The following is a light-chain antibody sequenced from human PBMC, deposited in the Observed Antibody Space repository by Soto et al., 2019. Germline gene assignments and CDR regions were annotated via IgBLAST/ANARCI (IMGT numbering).Light chain of an antibody. Sequence: EIVLTQSPGTVSLSPGEGATLSCRAGQSVSSSQLAWYQQKPGQAPRLLVYGASSRATGIPDRFSGSGSGTDFTLTISSLQPEDFATYSCQQSYSTTWTFGQGTKVDIK. CDR3: QQSYSTTWT. CDR2: GAS. CDR1: QSVSSSQ. J-gene: IGKJ1*01. V-gene: IGKV3-20*01.